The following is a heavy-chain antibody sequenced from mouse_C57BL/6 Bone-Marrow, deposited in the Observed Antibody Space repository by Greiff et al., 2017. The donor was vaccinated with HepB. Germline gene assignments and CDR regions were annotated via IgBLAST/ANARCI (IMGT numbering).Heavy chain of an antibody. D-gene: IGHD1-1*01. CDR3: ARYGSGYGFAY. CDR1: GYTFTDYN. CDR2: INPKNGGT. Sequence: VQLQHSGPELVKPGASVKMSCKASGYTFTDYNMHWVKQSHGKSLEWIGYINPKNGGTSYNQKFKGKATLTVTKSSSTAYMELRSLTSEDSAVYYWARYGSGYGFAYWGQGTRVTVSA. V-gene: IGHV1-22*01. J-gene: IGHJ3*01.